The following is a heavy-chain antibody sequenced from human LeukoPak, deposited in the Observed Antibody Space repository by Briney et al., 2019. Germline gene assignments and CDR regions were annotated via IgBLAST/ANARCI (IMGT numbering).Heavy chain of an antibody. CDR1: GFTFSNTW. CDR2: IKSKTDGGTT. V-gene: IGHV3-15*01. J-gene: IGHJ4*02. CDR3: TTVGSGYTLNY. Sequence: GGSLRLSCAASGFTFSNTWLNWVRQAPGKGREWVGRIKSKTDGGTTDYAAPAKGRVTISRDDSKDTFYLQMNSLKTEDTAVYFCTTVGSGYTLNYWGQGTLVTVSS. D-gene: IGHD3-22*01.